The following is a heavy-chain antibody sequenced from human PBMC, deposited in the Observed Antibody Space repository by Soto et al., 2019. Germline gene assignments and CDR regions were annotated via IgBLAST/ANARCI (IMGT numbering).Heavy chain of an antibody. D-gene: IGHD6-19*01. V-gene: IGHV1-2*04. J-gene: IGHJ4*02. CDR3: ARDRAYSSGWYDY. CDR2: INPNSGGT. Sequence: GASVKVSCKASGYTFTGYYMHWVLQAPGQGLEWMGWINPNSGGTNYAQKFQGWVTMTRDTSISTAYMELSRLRSDDTAVYYCARDRAYSSGWYDYWGQGTLVTVSS. CDR1: GYTFTGYY.